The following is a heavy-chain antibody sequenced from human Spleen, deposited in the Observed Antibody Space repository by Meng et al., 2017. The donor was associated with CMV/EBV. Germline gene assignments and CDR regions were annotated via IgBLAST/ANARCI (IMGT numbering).Heavy chain of an antibody. J-gene: IGHJ5*02. CDR2: VSQDGGEK. V-gene: IGHV3-7*01. D-gene: IGHD2-2*01. Sequence: SCAASGFTFGGYWVSWVRQAPGKGLEWVASVSQDGGEKYYVGSMEGRFTISRDNAKNSLSLQMNSLRPEDTAVYYCARVPAANWFDPWGQGTLVTVSS. CDR3: ARVPAANWFDP. CDR1: GFTFGGYW.